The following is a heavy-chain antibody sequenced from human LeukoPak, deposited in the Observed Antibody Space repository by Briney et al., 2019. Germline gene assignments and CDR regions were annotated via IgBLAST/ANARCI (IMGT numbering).Heavy chain of an antibody. V-gene: IGHV4-30-4*01. J-gene: IGHJ5*02. CDR3: ARVVLQKLWFENVVRFDP. D-gene: IGHD3-10*01. CDR1: AGSISSGDYY. Sequence: SQTLSLTCTVSAGSISSGDYYWSWIRQPPGKGLEWIGYIYHSGSTYYNPSLKSRVTISLDTSKNQFSLKLSSVTAADTAVYYCARVVLQKLWFENVVRFDPWGQGTLVTVSS. CDR2: IYHSGST.